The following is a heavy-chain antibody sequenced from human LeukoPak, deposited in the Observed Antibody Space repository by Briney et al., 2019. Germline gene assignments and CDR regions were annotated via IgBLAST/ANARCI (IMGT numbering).Heavy chain of an antibody. CDR2: ISWNSGSI. CDR1: GFTFDDYA. V-gene: IGHV3-9*01. Sequence: PGGSLRLSCAASGFTFDDYAMHWVRQVPGKGLEWVSGISWNSGSIGYADSVKGRFTISRDNAKNSLYLQMNSLRAEGTALYYCAKDIRSYYYGMDVWGQGTTVTVSS. J-gene: IGHJ6*02. CDR3: AKDIRSYYYGMDV.